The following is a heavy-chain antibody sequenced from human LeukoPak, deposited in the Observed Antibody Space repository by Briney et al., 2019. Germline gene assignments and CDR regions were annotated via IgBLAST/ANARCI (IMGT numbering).Heavy chain of an antibody. J-gene: IGHJ6*03. CDR3: ARALAMDV. CDR1: GASISRYY. V-gene: IGHV4-4*07. Sequence: SETLSLTCTVSGASISRYYWNWIRQPAGKGLEWIGRVHISGSTNQNPSLKSRVTMSVDTSKNQFSLNLNSVTAADTAVYYCARALAMDVWGKVTTVTVSS. CDR2: VHISGST. D-gene: IGHD3-16*01.